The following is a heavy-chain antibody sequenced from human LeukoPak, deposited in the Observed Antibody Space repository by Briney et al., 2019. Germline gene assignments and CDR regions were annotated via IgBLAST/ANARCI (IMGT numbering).Heavy chain of an antibody. Sequence: ASVKVSCKASGGTFSSYAISWVRQAPGQGLEWMGRIIPIFGTANYAQKFQGRVTITTDEPKSTAYMELSSLRSEDTAVYYCARDTYVLLWFGELSSAFDIWGQGTMVTVSS. D-gene: IGHD3-10*01. J-gene: IGHJ3*02. CDR3: ARDTYVLLWFGELSSAFDI. CDR2: IIPIFGTA. V-gene: IGHV1-69*05. CDR1: GGTFSSYA.